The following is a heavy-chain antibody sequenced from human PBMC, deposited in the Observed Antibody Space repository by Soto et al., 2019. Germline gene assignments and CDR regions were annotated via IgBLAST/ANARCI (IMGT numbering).Heavy chain of an antibody. D-gene: IGHD4-4*01. CDR3: ARDNDRLQLGGNYSYILDV. CDR2: IIPLFRTP. V-gene: IGHV1-69*12. CDR1: GGTFSSSA. Sequence: QVQLVQSGAEMKEPGSSVKVSCKTSGGTFSSSAISWLRQAPGQGLEWMGGIIPLFRTPDYAQKFQGRVTIAADESTSTAYMERSSPRPEGTAVYYCARDNDRLQLGGNYSYILDVWGQGTTITVSS. J-gene: IGHJ6*02.